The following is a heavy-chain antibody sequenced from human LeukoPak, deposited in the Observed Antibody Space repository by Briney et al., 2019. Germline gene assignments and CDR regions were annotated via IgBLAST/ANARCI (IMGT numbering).Heavy chain of an antibody. D-gene: IGHD2-15*01. J-gene: IGHJ4*02. CDR2: MYTLGNT. CDR3: AKSGLNRFDY. V-gene: IGHV3-53*01. CDR1: GFTVSTNY. Sequence: GGSLRLSCAASGFTVSTNYMTWIRQAPGRGLEWVSVMYTLGNTNYADSVRGRFTISRDNSKNTLYLQMNSLRAEDTAVYYCAKSGLNRFDYWGQGTLVTGSS.